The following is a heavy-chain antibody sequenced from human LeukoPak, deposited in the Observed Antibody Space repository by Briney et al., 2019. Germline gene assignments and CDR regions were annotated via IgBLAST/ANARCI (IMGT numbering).Heavy chain of an antibody. V-gene: IGHV4-59*01. D-gene: IGHD3/OR15-3a*01. J-gene: IGHJ6*03. Sequence: SETLSLTCTVSGGSISSYYWSWIRQPPGKGLEWIGYIYYSGSTNYNPSLKSRVTISVDTSKNQFSLKLSSVTAADTAVYYCARGGADWPYYYYYYMDVWGKGTTVTISS. CDR1: GGSISSYY. CDR2: IYYSGST. CDR3: ARGGADWPYYYYYYMDV.